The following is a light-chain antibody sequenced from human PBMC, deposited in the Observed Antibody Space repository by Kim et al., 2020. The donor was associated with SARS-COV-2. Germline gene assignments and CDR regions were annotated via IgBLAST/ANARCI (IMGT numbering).Light chain of an antibody. J-gene: IGLJ1*01. CDR2: EDT. Sequence: SYELTQPPSVSVSPGQTASITCSGDELGDKYVFWYQQKPGQSPVLVIYEDTKRPSGIPERFSGSNSGNTATLTISGTQAMDEADYYCQAWDSSTGVFGIG. V-gene: IGLV3-1*01. CDR3: QAWDSSTGV. CDR1: ELGDKY.